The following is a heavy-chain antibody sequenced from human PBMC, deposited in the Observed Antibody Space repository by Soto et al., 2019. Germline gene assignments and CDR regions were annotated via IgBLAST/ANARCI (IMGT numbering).Heavy chain of an antibody. D-gene: IGHD3-10*01. CDR3: ASGRGTENY. Sequence: QVQLQQWGAGLLKPSETLSLTCGVYGGSFSGSFWSWIRQPPGKGLEWIGEINDSGSSNYNPSLKSRVTILVDTSKNQFSLHLRSVTAADTAVYYCASGRGTENYWGQGTLVTVSS. CDR1: GGSFSGSF. J-gene: IGHJ4*02. V-gene: IGHV4-34*02. CDR2: INDSGSS.